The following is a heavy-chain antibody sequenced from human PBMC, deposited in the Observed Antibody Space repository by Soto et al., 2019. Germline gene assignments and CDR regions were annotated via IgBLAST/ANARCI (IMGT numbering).Heavy chain of an antibody. Sequence: SETLSLTCTVSGGSISSGDYYWSWIRQPPGKGLEWIGYIYYSGSTYYNPSLKSRVTISVDTSKNQFSLKLSSVTAADTAVYYCARGVVVPAAISDWFDPWGQGTLVTVSS. CDR2: IYYSGST. D-gene: IGHD2-2*01. V-gene: IGHV4-30-4*01. J-gene: IGHJ5*02. CDR3: ARGVVVPAAISDWFDP. CDR1: GGSISSGDYY.